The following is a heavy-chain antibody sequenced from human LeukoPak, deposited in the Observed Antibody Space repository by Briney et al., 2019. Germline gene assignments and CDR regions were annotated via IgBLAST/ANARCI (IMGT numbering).Heavy chain of an antibody. CDR2: VYPGDADT. CDR3: ARVTVPAPGDCLDY. CDR1: GYSFSTQW. J-gene: IGHJ4*02. Sequence: GESLKISCTASGYSFSTQWIAWVRQMPGKGLEWMGAVYPGDADTKYSPSFQGQVTISADRSTGTAYLQCSSLKASDTAIYYCARVTVPAPGDCLDYWGQGTLVTVSS. V-gene: IGHV5-51*01. D-gene: IGHD2-21*02.